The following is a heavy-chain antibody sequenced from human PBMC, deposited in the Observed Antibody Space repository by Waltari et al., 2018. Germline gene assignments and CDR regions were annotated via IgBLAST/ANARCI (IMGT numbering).Heavy chain of an antibody. CDR3: AKANGSGGFLVDF. J-gene: IGHJ4*02. V-gene: IGHV3-33*06. CDR1: GFTFSDSA. Sequence: QVQLVESGGGVVQPGRSLRLSCAASGFTFSDSAMHWVRQTPGRGLEWVSVIWNDGSYQYYADSVKGRFTISRDNSKNTLYLQMNSLRVEDTGVYYCAKANGSGGFLVDFWGQGTLVTVSS. CDR2: IWNDGSYQ. D-gene: IGHD3-10*01.